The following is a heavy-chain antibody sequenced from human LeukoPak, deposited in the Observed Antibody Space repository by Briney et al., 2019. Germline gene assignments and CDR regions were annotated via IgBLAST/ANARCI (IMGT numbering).Heavy chain of an antibody. CDR1: AGSFCGIY. D-gene: IGHD3-10*01. CDR3: ARGGGFGELFNVRTPVFDY. Sequence: SETLSFNAAVYAGSFCGIYWSWNRHPPGQGRKGSGEINHSGSTNYNPSLKSRVTISVATSKNQFSLKLSSVTAADTAVYYCARGGGFGELFNVRTPVFDYWGQGTLVTVSS. V-gene: IGHV4-34*01. CDR2: INHSGST. J-gene: IGHJ4*02.